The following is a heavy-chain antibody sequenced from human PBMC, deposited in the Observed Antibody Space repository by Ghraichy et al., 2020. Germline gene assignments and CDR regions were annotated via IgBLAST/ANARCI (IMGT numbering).Heavy chain of an antibody. V-gene: IGHV3-23*01. CDR1: GFTFSSYA. D-gene: IGHD6-19*01. J-gene: IGHJ6*02. Sequence: GGSLRLSCAASGFTFSSYAMSWVRQAPGKGLEWVSAISGSGDSTYYADSVKGRFTMSRDNSKNTLYLQMNSLRAEDTAVYYCAKVLTPSSGWYWGYYYYGMDVWGQGTTVTVSS. CDR2: ISGSGDST. CDR3: AKVLTPSSGWYWGYYYYGMDV.